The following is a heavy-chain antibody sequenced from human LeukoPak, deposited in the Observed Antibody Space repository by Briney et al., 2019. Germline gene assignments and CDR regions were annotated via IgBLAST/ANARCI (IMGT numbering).Heavy chain of an antibody. D-gene: IGHD1-26*01. CDR2: ISAYNGNT. J-gene: IGHJ4*02. CDR3: ATENKRYSGSYLDY. V-gene: IGHV1-18*01. CDR1: GYTFSSYG. Sequence: ASVKVSCKASGYTFSSYGISWVRQAPGQGPEWMGWISAYNGNTNYAQKLQGRVTMTTDTSTSTAYMELRSLRSDDTAVYYCATENKRYSGSYLDYWGQGTLVTVSS.